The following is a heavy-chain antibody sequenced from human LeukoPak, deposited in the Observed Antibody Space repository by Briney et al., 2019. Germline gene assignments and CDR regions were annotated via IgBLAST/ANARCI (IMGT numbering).Heavy chain of an antibody. CDR2: ISWNSGSI. CDR3: AKDTDYGSGSYWYYFDY. V-gene: IGHV3-9*01. CDR1: GFTFDDYA. D-gene: IGHD3-10*01. J-gene: IGHJ4*02. Sequence: GGSLRLSCAASGFTFDDYAMHWVRQAPGKGLEWVSGISWNSGSIGYADSVKGRFTISRDNAKNSLYLQMNCLRAEDTALYYCAKDTDYGSGSYWYYFDYWGQGTLVTVSS.